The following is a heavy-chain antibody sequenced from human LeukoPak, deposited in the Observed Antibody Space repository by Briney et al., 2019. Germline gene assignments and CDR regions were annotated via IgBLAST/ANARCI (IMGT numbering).Heavy chain of an antibody. Sequence: ASVKVSCKTSGYIFTDYYMHWVRQAPGRGLEWMGWINPNSGGTNYAQKFQGRVTMTRDTSISTAYMELSRLRSDDTAVYYCERGGDCSSTSCYQGDYWGQGTLVTVSS. J-gene: IGHJ4*02. D-gene: IGHD2-2*01. V-gene: IGHV1-2*02. CDR1: GYIFTDYY. CDR3: ERGGDCSSTSCYQGDY. CDR2: INPNSGGT.